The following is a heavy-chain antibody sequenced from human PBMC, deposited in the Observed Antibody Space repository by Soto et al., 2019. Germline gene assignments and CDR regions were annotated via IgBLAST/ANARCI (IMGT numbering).Heavy chain of an antibody. D-gene: IGHD3-16*01. CDR3: ARLRRAWGDAFDL. J-gene: IGHJ3*01. V-gene: IGHV1-69*01. Sequence: QVQLVQSGADVKKPGSSVKVSCKTSGGPFGSSAISWVRQAPAQGLEWMGEIIPVFDKANYAQNFQGRLTITADAPTRTVFMQLSSLRSEDTAVYFCARLRRAWGDAFDLWGLGTFVTVSS. CDR2: IIPVFDKA. CDR1: GGPFGSSA.